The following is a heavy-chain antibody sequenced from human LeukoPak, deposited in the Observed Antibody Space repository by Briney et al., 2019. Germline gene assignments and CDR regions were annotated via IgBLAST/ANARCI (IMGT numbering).Heavy chain of an antibody. CDR1: GFTLSSHW. J-gene: IGHJ4*02. CDR2: INRDGSST. D-gene: IGHD5-18*01. V-gene: IGHV3-74*01. CDR3: ARDVPGTLRGYSYGDKLDY. Sequence: GSLRLSCAASGFTLSSHWMYWVRQVPVKGLVWVSVINRDGSSTSYADFEKGRFTISRDNAKNSLYLQMNSLRAEDTAVYYCARDVPGTLRGYSYGDKLDYWGQGTLVTVSS.